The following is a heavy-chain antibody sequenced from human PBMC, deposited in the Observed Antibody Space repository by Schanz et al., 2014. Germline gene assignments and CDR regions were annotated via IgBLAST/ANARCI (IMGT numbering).Heavy chain of an antibody. Sequence: EAHLAESGGGLVKPGGSLTLSCAASRFTVTNAWMSWVRQAPGKGLEWVSAISGSGGSTYYADSVKGRFTISRDNSKNTLYLQMNSLRAEDTAVYYCARGGPAYYFDDWGQGTLVTVSS. CDR2: ISGSGGST. V-gene: IGHV3-23*04. J-gene: IGHJ4*02. CDR1: RFTVTNAW. CDR3: ARGGPAYYFDD.